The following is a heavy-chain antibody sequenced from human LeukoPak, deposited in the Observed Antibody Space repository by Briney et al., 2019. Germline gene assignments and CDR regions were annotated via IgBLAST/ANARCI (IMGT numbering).Heavy chain of an antibody. V-gene: IGHV4-39*01. CDR2: IYYSGST. D-gene: IGHD4-17*01. CDR3: ARHTTVTNPGNY. CDR1: GGSISSSSYY. Sequence: SETLSLTCTVSGGSISSSSYYWGWLRQPPGKGLEWIGSIYYSGSTYYNPSLKSRVTISVDTSENQFSLKLSSVTAADTAVYYCARHTTVTNPGNYWGQGTLVTVSS. J-gene: IGHJ4*02.